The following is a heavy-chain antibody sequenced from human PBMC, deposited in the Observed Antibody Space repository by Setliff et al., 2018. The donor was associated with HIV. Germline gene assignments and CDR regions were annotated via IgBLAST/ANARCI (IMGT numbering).Heavy chain of an antibody. V-gene: IGHV3-30*18. CDR2: ISYDGTNK. Sequence: HPGGSLRLSCAASGFTFSSYGMHWVRQAPGKGLEWVAVISYDGTNKYYADSVKGRFTISRDNSKNAVYLQMDSLRNEDTGIYYCAKADDGAAAGPAPWGQGTLVTVSS. CDR3: AKADDGAAAGPAP. D-gene: IGHD6-13*01. J-gene: IGHJ5*02. CDR1: GFTFSSYG.